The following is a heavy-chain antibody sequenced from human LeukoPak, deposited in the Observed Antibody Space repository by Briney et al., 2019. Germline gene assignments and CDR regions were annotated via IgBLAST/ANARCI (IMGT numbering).Heavy chain of an antibody. CDR3: ARAGILYYGSGSYYNG. D-gene: IGHD3-10*01. CDR1: GYTFTGHY. J-gene: IGHJ4*02. V-gene: IGHV1-2*02. CDR2: INPNSGGT. Sequence: ASVKVSCKASGYTFTGHYMHWVRQAPGQGLEWMGWINPNSGGTNYAQKFQGRVTMTRDTSISTAYMELSRLRSDDTAVYYCARAGILYYGSGSYYNGWGQGTLVTVSS.